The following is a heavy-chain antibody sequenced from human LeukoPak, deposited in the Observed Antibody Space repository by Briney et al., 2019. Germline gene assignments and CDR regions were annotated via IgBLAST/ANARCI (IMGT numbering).Heavy chain of an antibody. CDR1: GGSISSSDYH. CDR2: IYYSGST. CDR3: ARDLFHSDSSGYSDY. D-gene: IGHD3-22*01. V-gene: IGHV4-39*02. J-gene: IGHJ4*02. Sequence: PSETLSLTCTVSGGSISSSDYHWGWIRQPPGKGLKWIGSIYYSGSTYYNSSLKSRVTISVDTSKNQFFLKLSSVTAADTAVYYCARDLFHSDSSGYSDYWGQGTLVTVSS.